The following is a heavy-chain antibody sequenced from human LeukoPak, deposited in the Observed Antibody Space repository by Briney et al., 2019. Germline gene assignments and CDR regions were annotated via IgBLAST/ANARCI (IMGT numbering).Heavy chain of an antibody. CDR2: IKQDGSEK. CDR3: VRAPFSWFTYIDY. V-gene: IGHV3-7*03. Sequence: GGSLRLSCAASGFTFSSYWMTWVRQAPGKGLEWVANIKQDGSEKYYVDSVKGRFTISRDNAKSSLYLQMDSLRVEDTAVYYCVRAPFSWFTYIDYWGQGTLVTVSS. CDR1: GFTFSSYW. D-gene: IGHD3-10*01. J-gene: IGHJ4*02.